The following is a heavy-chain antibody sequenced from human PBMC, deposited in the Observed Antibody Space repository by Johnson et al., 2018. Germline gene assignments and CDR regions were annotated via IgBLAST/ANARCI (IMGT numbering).Heavy chain of an antibody. CDR2: IRSKAYGGTT. V-gene: IGHV3-49*03. Sequence: QLVESGGGLVQPGRSLRLSCTASGFTFGDYAMSWFRQAPGKGLEWVGFIRSKAYGGTTEYAASVKGRFTISRDDSKSIAYLQMNSLKTEDTAVYYCTRPGYSSGWYLAEYFQHWGQGTLVTVSS. CDR3: TRPGYSSGWYLAEYFQH. CDR1: GFTFGDYA. J-gene: IGHJ1*01. D-gene: IGHD6-19*01.